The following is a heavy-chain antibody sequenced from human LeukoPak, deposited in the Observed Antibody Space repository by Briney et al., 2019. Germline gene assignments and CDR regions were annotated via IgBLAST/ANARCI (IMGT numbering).Heavy chain of an antibody. CDR1: GGSFSSYY. CDR3: ATSSTSWYRSLDY. V-gene: IGHV4-34*01. J-gene: IGHJ4*02. CDR2: INHSGST. D-gene: IGHD2-2*02. Sequence: PSETLSLTCAVYGGSFSSYYWNWIRQPPGKGLEWIGEINHSGSTNYNPSLKSRVTISVDTSKNQFSLKLGSVTAADAAVYYCATSSTSWYRSLDYWGQGTLVTVSS.